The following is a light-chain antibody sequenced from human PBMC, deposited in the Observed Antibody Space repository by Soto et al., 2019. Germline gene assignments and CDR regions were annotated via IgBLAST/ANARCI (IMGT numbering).Light chain of an antibody. V-gene: IGLV2-23*02. CDR2: QVT. J-gene: IGLJ6*01. CDR3: CSYAGTSTFV. CDR1: SNDIGHYDL. Sequence: QSALTQPASVSGSPGQSITISCTGTSNDIGHYDLVSWFQHHPGKDPQVIIYQVTKRPSGVSDRFSGSRSGNTASLTISGLQTEDEADYYCCSYAGTSTFVFGIGTKLTVL.